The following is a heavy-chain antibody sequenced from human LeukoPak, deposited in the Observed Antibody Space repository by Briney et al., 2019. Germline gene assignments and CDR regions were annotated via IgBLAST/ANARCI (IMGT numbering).Heavy chain of an antibody. J-gene: IGHJ5*02. CDR3: ARNSKVPGVVYL. D-gene: IGHD3-10*01. CDR2: IDHIGRT. CDR1: GESFRGYY. Sequence: SETLSLTCAVYGESFRGYYWTWIRQTPGKGLEWIGEIDHIGRTTYNPSLKSRVTISVDTSKNQFSLKLSSVTAADTPMYYFARNSKVPGVVYLLGQGTLVTVSS. V-gene: IGHV4-34*01.